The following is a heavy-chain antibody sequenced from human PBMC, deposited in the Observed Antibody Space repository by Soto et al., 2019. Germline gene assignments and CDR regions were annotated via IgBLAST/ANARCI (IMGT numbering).Heavy chain of an antibody. CDR2: IYYSGST. V-gene: IGHV4-39*01. CDR1: GGSISSSSYY. Sequence: PSETLSLTCTVSGGSISSSSYYWGWIRQPPGKGLEWIGSIYYSGSTYYNPSLKSRVTISVDTSKNQFSLKLSSVTAADTAVYYCASGLITGSHYSGGWYYFDSWGQVTQVTVSS. CDR3: ASGLITGSHYSGGWYYFDS. J-gene: IGHJ4*02. D-gene: IGHD6-19*01.